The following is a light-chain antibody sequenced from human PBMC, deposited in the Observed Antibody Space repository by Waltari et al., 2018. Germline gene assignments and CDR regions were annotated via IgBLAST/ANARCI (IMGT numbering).Light chain of an antibody. CDR2: KVY. Sequence: QSVLTQPPSASGAPGQEVSISCSGGSTTITNYVFWYQQFPGPAPKPIVYKVYERPSGVPDRFSASKSGTSASLAISGLRSDDEADYYCATWDDSLNGWVFGGGTKLTVL. J-gene: IGLJ3*02. CDR1: STTITNY. CDR3: ATWDDSLNGWV. V-gene: IGLV1-47*01.